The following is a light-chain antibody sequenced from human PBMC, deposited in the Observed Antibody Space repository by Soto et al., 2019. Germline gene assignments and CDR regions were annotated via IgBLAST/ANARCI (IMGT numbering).Light chain of an antibody. J-gene: IGKJ1*01. CDR2: GAS. CDR1: QRISSSY. CDR3: QQFGSSAWT. V-gene: IGKV3-20*01. Sequence: EIVLTQSPGTLSLSPGERATLSCRASQRISSSYLAWYQQKPGQAPRLLIQGASSRASGIPDRFSGSGSGTDFTLTISGLEPDDFAVYYCQQFGSSAWTFGQGTKVEIK.